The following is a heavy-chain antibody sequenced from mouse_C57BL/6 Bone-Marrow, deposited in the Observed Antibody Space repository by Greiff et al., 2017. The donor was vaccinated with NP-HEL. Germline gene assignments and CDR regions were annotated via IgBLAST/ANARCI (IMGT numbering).Heavy chain of an antibody. J-gene: IGHJ2*01. D-gene: IGHD2-10*02. Sequence: VQLQQSGPGLVKPSQSLSLTCSVTGYSITSGYYWNWIRRFPGNKLEWVGSISYDGSNNYSPSLKNRISITRDTSKNQFFLKLNSVTAEDTATYYGARAYGNYLDYWGQGTTLTVSS. CDR1: GYSITSGYY. CDR3: ARAYGNYLDY. CDR2: ISYDGSN. V-gene: IGHV3-6*01.